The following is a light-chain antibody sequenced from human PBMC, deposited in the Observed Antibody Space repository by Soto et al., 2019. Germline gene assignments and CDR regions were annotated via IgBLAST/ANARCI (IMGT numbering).Light chain of an antibody. CDR1: SSNTGAGYD. V-gene: IGLV1-40*01. CDR3: QSYDSSLSAWV. Sequence: QSVLTQSPSVSGAPGQRVTISCTWSSSNTGAGYDVHWYQQFPGTAPKLLIYNNRNRPSGVPDRFSGSKSGTSASLAITGLQAEDEADYYCQSYDSSLSAWVFGGGTKLTVL. CDR2: NNR. J-gene: IGLJ3*02.